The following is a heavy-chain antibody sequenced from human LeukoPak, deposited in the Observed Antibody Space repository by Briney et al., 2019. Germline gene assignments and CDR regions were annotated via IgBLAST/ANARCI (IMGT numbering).Heavy chain of an antibody. Sequence: GGSLRLSCAASGFTFSSYGMHWVRQAPGKGLEWVAFIRYDGSNKYYADSVKGRFTISRDNSKNTLYLQMNSLRAEDTAVYYCAKVGYSSSWYPTRPPVTPWGQGTLVTVSS. CDR3: AKVGYSSSWYPTRPPVTP. CDR2: IRYDGSNK. D-gene: IGHD6-13*01. V-gene: IGHV3-30*02. CDR1: GFTFSSYG. J-gene: IGHJ5*02.